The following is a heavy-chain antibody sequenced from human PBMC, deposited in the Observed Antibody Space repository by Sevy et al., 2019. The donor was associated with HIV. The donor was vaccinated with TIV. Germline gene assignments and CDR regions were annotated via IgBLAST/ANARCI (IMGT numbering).Heavy chain of an antibody. CDR3: ARDSVTVSGIVLYALDI. D-gene: IGHD3-3*01. Sequence: WGSLRLSCGASGFTFGSYWMHWVRQVPGKGLEWVSRISDDGRSTTYADSVRGRFTISRDNAKNTLYLQMNGLRADDTAVYYCARDSVTVSGIVLYALDIWGQGTMVTVSS. J-gene: IGHJ3*02. V-gene: IGHV3-74*01. CDR2: ISDDGRST. CDR1: GFTFGSYW.